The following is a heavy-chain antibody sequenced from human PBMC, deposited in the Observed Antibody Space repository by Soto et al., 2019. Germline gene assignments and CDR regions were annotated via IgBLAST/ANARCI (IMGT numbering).Heavy chain of an antibody. CDR3: ARGHYDFWSGYFRYYYMDV. CDR1: GGSFSGYY. CDR2: INHSGST. Sequence: SETLSLTCAVYGGSFSGYYWSWIRQPPGKGLEWIGEINHSGSTNYNPSLKSRVTISVDTSKNQFSLKLSSVTAADTAVYYCARGHYDFWSGYFRYYYMDVWGKGTTVTVSS. V-gene: IGHV4-34*01. D-gene: IGHD3-3*01. J-gene: IGHJ6*03.